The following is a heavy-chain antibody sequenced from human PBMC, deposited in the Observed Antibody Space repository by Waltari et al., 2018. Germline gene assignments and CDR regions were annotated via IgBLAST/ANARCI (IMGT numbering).Heavy chain of an antibody. CDR2: IFSNDEK. Sequence: QVTLKESGPVLVKPTETLTLTCTVSGFPLSNARMGVSWIRQPPGKALEWLAHIFSNDEKSYSTSLKSRLTISKDTSKSQVVLTMTNMDPVDTATYYCALYYYDSSGAFFDYWGQGTLVTVSS. CDR1: GFPLSNARMG. J-gene: IGHJ4*02. CDR3: ALYYYDSSGAFFDY. V-gene: IGHV2-26*04. D-gene: IGHD3-22*01.